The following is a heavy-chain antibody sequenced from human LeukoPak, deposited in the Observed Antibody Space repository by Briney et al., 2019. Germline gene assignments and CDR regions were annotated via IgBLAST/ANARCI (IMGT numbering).Heavy chain of an antibody. J-gene: IGHJ4*02. V-gene: IGHV3-74*01. CDR3: ARTYGGFDY. D-gene: IGHD4-23*01. CDR1: GFTFSGYW. CDR2: IDSDGSRT. Sequence: GGSLRLSCAASGFTFSGYWMHWVRQAPGKGLVWVSRIDSDGSRTTYAHSVKGRFTISRGNAKNTLYLQMNSLRAEDTAVYYCARTYGGFDYWGQGTLVTVSS.